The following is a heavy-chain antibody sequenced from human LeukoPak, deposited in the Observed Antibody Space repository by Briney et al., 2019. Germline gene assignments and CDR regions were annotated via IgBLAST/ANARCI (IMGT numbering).Heavy chain of an antibody. D-gene: IGHD1-26*01. Sequence: KTSETLSLTCAVYGGSFSGYYWSWIRQPPGKGLEWIGEINHSGSTNYNPSLKSRVTISVDTSKNQFSLKLSSVTAADTAVYYCESRRSEDSGSFVWGQGTLVTVSS. CDR3: ESRRSEDSGSFV. J-gene: IGHJ4*02. CDR1: GGSFSGYY. CDR2: INHSGST. V-gene: IGHV4-34*01.